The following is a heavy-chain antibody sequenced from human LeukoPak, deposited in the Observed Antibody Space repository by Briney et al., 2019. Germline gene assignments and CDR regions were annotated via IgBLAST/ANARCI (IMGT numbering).Heavy chain of an antibody. CDR3: ARNTLINAMDV. J-gene: IGHJ6*02. CDR1: SGSISNYY. V-gene: IGHV4-4*07. D-gene: IGHD2-2*02. Sequence: PSETLSLTCTVSSGSISNYYWSWIRQPAGKGLEWIGHIYSSGSTNYDPSLKRRVTMSVDTSENQFSLKLSSVTAADTAVYYCARNTLINAMDVWGQGTTVTVSS. CDR2: IYSSGST.